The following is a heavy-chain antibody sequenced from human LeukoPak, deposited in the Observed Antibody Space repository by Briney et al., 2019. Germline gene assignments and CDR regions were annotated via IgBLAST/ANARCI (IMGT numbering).Heavy chain of an antibody. D-gene: IGHD2-15*01. Sequence: SETLSLTCTVSGGSISSYYWSWIRQPPGKGLEWIGYIYTSGSTNYNPSLKSRVTISVDASKNQFSLKLSSVTAAGTAVYYCARHERWYQSLFDYWGQGTLVTVSS. CDR2: IYTSGST. CDR1: GGSISSYY. CDR3: ARHERWYQSLFDY. V-gene: IGHV4-4*09. J-gene: IGHJ4*02.